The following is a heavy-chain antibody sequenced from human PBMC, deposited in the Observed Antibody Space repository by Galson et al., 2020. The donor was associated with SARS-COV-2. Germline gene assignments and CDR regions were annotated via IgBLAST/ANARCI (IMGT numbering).Heavy chain of an antibody. D-gene: IGHD3-16*01. Sequence: GESLKISCAASGFTFSSYGMHWVRQAPGKGLEWVSSIFGSGSHKYYADSVKGRFTISRDSAKSSLYLQMNSLGVDDTAVYYCARDLGPAPLIKWYFDLWGRGALVTVSS. J-gene: IGHJ2*01. V-gene: IGHV3-21*01. CDR3: ARDLGPAPLIKWYFDL. CDR2: IFGSGSHK. CDR1: GFTFSSYG.